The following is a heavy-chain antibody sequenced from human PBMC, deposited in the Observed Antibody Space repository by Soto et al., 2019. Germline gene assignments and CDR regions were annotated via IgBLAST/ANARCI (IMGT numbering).Heavy chain of an antibody. Sequence: QVQLQESGPGLVKPSETLSLTCTVSGXSIXXXYWSXIRQPPGKXLEWSGYIYYSGSTNYNPSLKTLVPITVDTXXXXXXXXXXXXXXXXXXXXXXXXXXWXRXXXXXLXVWGQGTTVTVSS. CDR1: GXSIXXXY. CDR3: XXXXWXRXXXXXLXV. CDR2: IYYSGST. D-gene: IGHD5-12*01. J-gene: IGHJ6*02. V-gene: IGHV4-59*01.